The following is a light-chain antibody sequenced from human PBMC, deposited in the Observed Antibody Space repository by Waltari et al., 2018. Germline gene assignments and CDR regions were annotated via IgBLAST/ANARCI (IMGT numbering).Light chain of an antibody. J-gene: IGKJ1*01. CDR1: QSLLHSNVYNY. CDR2: LGS. V-gene: IGKV2-28*01. CDR3: MQALQTPRT. Sequence: DIVITQSPLSLPVTPGEPASISCSSSQSLLHSNVYNYLDWYLQKPGHSPQLLIYLGSNRASGVPDRFSGSGSGTDFTLKISRVEAEDVGVYYCMQALQTPRTFGQGTKVEIK.